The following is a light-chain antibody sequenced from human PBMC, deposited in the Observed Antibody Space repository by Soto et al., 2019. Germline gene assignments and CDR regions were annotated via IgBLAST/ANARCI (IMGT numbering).Light chain of an antibody. CDR3: QQRNTWPPIT. Sequence: EMVMTQSPATLSVSPGEGATLSCRATQSISNSLAWYQQKPGQAPRLLIYGASTRVTGIPDRFSGSGSGTDFTLTISRLEPEDFAVYYCQQRNTWPPITFGQGTRLEI. J-gene: IGKJ5*01. V-gene: IGKV3-15*01. CDR1: QSISNS. CDR2: GAS.